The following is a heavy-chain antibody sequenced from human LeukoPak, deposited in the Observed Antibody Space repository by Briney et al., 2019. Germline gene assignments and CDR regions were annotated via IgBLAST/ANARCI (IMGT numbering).Heavy chain of an antibody. J-gene: IGHJ4*02. CDR1: GFTFSSYS. D-gene: IGHD3-10*01. CDR2: ISYDGSNK. CDR3: AKSITMVSYYFDY. V-gene: IGHV3-30*18. Sequence: GGSLRLSCAASGFTFSSYSMNWVRQAPGKGLEWVAVISYDGSNKYYADSVKGRFTISRDNSKNTLYLQMNSLRAEDTAVYYCAKSITMVSYYFDYWGQGTLVTVSS.